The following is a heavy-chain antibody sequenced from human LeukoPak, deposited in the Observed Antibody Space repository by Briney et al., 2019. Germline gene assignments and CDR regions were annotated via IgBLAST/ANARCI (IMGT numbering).Heavy chain of an antibody. CDR1: GFTFSSYS. D-gene: IGHD3-10*01. J-gene: IGHJ4*02. CDR2: ISSSSSYI. CDR3: ARDLSWFGELLPFDY. Sequence: PGGSLRLSCAASGFTFSSYSMNWVRQAPGKGLEWVSSISSSSSYIYYADSVKGRFTISRDNAKNSLYLQMNSLRAEDTAVYYCARDLSWFGELLPFDYWGQGTLVTVSS. V-gene: IGHV3-21*01.